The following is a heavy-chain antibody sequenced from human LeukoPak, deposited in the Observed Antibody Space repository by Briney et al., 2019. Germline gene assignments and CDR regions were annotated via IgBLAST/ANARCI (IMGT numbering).Heavy chain of an antibody. CDR2: INPNTGGT. V-gene: IGHV1-2*02. CDR1: GYTFTGYS. CDR3: ARGYVDQTGGP. Sequence: ASVKVSCKASGYTFTGYSMHWVRQAPGQGLEWMGWINPNTGGTNYAQKFQGRVTMTRDTSTSTVYMELSSLRSEDTAVYYCARGYVDQTGGPWGQGTLVTASS. D-gene: IGHD5-12*01. J-gene: IGHJ5*02.